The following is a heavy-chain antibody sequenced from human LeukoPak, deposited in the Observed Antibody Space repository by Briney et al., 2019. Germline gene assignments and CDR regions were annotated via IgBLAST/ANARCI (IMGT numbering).Heavy chain of an antibody. CDR1: GYTFTSYG. J-gene: IGHJ4*02. Sequence: ASVKVSCKASGYTFTSYGISWVRQAPGHGLEWMGWISAYNGNTNYAQKLQGRVTMTTDTSTSTAYMELRSLRSDDTAVYYCARERVGYCSSTSCFHFDYWGQGTLVTVSS. V-gene: IGHV1-18*01. D-gene: IGHD2-2*01. CDR2: ISAYNGNT. CDR3: ARERVGYCSSTSCFHFDY.